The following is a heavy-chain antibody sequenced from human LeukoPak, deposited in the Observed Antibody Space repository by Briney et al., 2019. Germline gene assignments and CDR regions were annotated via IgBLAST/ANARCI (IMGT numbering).Heavy chain of an antibody. Sequence: GASVKVSCKASGYTFTGYYMHWVRQAPGQGLEWMGWINPNSGGTNYAQKFQGRVTMTRDTSISTAYMELSRLRSDDTAVYYCARGGGYCSSTSCYYYYYMDVWGKGTTVTVSS. CDR1: GYTFTGYY. CDR2: INPNSGGT. J-gene: IGHJ6*03. CDR3: ARGGGYCSSTSCYYYYYMDV. D-gene: IGHD2-2*01. V-gene: IGHV1-2*02.